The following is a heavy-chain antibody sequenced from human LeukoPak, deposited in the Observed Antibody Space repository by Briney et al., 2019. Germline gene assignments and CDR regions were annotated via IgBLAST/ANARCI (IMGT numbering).Heavy chain of an antibody. D-gene: IGHD3-22*01. CDR1: GFPFTNGW. J-gene: IGHJ3*02. CDR3: TTFDSRGSLDI. V-gene: IGHV3-15*01. Sequence: GGSLTLSCAASGFPFTNGWESWVRQAPGKGLEWVGRIKSNTDGGTTDYAAPVKGRFSISRDDSKNTLYLQLENLKTEDTAMYYCTTFDSRGSLDIWGQGSMVTVSS. CDR2: IKSNTDGGTT.